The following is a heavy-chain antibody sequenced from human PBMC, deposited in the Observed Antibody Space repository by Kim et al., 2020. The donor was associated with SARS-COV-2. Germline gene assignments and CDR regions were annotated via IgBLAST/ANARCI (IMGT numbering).Heavy chain of an antibody. CDR3: ARSGFAWIAVAGNYFDY. D-gene: IGHD6-19*01. Sequence: FQGRVTITADKSTSTAYMELSSLRSEDTAVYYCARSGFAWIAVAGNYFDYWGQGTLVTVSS. J-gene: IGHJ4*02. V-gene: IGHV1-69*02.